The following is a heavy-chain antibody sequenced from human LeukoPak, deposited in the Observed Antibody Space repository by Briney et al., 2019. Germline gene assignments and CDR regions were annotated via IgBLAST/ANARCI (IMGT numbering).Heavy chain of an antibody. CDR1: GYTFTTYH. CDR3: ARGGRGNFDY. CDR2: INAYNGNT. Sequence: ASVKVSCKASGYTFTTYHINWVRQAPGQGLEWMGRINAYNGNTNYKQKLQGRVIMTTDTSTSTVHMELRSLRSDDTAVYYCARGGRGNFDYWGQGTLVTVSS. J-gene: IGHJ4*02. V-gene: IGHV1-18*01. D-gene: IGHD3-10*01.